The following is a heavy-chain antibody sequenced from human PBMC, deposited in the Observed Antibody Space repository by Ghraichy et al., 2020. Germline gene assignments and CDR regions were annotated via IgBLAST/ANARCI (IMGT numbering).Heavy chain of an antibody. V-gene: IGHV6-1*01. J-gene: IGHJ4*02. Sequence: SQTLSLPCAISGDSVSSNSVAWSWIRQSPSRGLEWLGRTYYRSKWYSDYTISVKGRVTINPDTSKNQFSLQLNSVTPEDTAVYYCARSHYRDYSFVFDSWGQGTLVTVS. CDR1: GDSVSSNSVA. CDR2: TYYRSKWYS. CDR3: ARSHYRDYSFVFDS. D-gene: IGHD4-17*01.